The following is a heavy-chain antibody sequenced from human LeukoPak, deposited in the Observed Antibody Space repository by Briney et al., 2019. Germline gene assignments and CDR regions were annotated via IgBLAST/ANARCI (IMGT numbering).Heavy chain of an antibody. CDR2: ISCNSDNT. D-gene: IGHD7-27*01. CDR3: ARDWGSIKVIADY. CDR1: GYTFTIYG. Sequence: SVNVSYKATGYTFTIYGISWVRQAPGQGLEWMGWISCNSDNTNYAQKLQGRVTMTTDTSTSTAYMELRSLRSDDTALYFCARDWGSIKVIADYWGQGTLVTVSS. V-gene: IGHV1-18*01. J-gene: IGHJ4*02.